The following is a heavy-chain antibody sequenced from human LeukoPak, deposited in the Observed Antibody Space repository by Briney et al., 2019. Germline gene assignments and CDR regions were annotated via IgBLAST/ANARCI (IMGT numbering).Heavy chain of an antibody. CDR2: IYYSGSA. Sequence: SETLSLTCTVSGGSIISSSSYWGWIRQPPGKGLEWIGSIYYSGSAYYNPSLKSRVTISVDTSKNQFSLKLSSVTAADTAVYYCAREELVGTLDYWGQGTLVTVSS. J-gene: IGHJ4*02. V-gene: IGHV4-39*07. D-gene: IGHD2-21*02. CDR3: AREELVGTLDY. CDR1: GGSIISSSSY.